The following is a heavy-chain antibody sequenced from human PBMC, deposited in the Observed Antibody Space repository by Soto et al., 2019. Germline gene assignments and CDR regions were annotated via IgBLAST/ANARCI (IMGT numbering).Heavy chain of an antibody. CDR3: ARQAYDFWSGSNWFDP. Sequence: SETLSLTCTASGGSISSSSYYWGWIRQPPGKGLEWIGSIYYSGSTYYNPSLKSRVTISVDTSKNQFSLKLSSVTAADTAVYYCARQAYDFWSGSNWFDPWGQGTLGTVSS. D-gene: IGHD3-3*01. CDR1: GGSISSSSYY. V-gene: IGHV4-39*01. J-gene: IGHJ5*02. CDR2: IYYSGST.